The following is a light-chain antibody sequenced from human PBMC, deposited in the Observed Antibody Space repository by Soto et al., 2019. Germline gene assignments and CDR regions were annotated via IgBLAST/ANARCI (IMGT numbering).Light chain of an antibody. Sequence: DIQMTQSPSTLSASVGDRVIITCRASQSLNNWLAWYQQKPGKAPNLLIYKVSTLQSGVPSRFSASGSETEFSLTISSLQPDDFATYYCLQYSAYRLFTFGPGTTVDI. CDR2: KVS. CDR3: LQYSAYRLFT. J-gene: IGKJ3*01. V-gene: IGKV1-5*03. CDR1: QSLNNW.